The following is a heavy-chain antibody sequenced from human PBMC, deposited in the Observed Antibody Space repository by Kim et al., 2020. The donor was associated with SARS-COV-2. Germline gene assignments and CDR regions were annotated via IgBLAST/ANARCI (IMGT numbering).Heavy chain of an antibody. CDR2: INHSGST. CDR1: GGSFSGYY. D-gene: IGHD6-19*01. V-gene: IGHV4-34*01. Sequence: SETLSLTCAVYGGSFSGYYWSWIRQPPGKGLEWIGEINHSGSTNYNPSLKSRVTITVDTSKNQFSLKLSSVTAADTAVYYCARGTRQWLVRGPYYYYQD. J-gene: IGHJ6*03. CDR3: ARGTRQWLVRGPYYYYQD.